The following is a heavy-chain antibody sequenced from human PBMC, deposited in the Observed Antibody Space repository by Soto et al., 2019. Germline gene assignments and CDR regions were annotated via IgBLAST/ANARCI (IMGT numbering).Heavy chain of an antibody. J-gene: IGHJ4*02. CDR2: ISGSGGST. V-gene: IGHV3-23*01. CDR1: GFTFSNNA. D-gene: IGHD6-13*01. CDR3: AKGFIPTSSSWYYFDY. Sequence: EVQLLESGGGLVQPGGSLSLSCAASGFTFSNNAMSWVRQAPGKGLEWVSAISGSGGSTYYADSVKGRFTISRDNPKNTLYLQMNSLRAEDTAVYYCAKGFIPTSSSWYYFDYWGQGTLVTVSS.